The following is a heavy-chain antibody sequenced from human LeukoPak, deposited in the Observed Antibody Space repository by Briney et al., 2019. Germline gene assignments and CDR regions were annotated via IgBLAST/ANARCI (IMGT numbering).Heavy chain of an antibody. D-gene: IGHD1-26*01. CDR2: INPTGGST. J-gene: IGHJ5*02. Sequence: ASVKVSCKASGYTFTSYCIIWVRQAPGQGLEWMGLINPTGGSTGYAQKFQGRVTMTRDMSTSTDYVELSSLRSEDTAIYYCARDNSVGDNAWWFDPWGQGTLVTVSS. V-gene: IGHV1-46*01. CDR1: GYTFTSYC. CDR3: ARDNSVGDNAWWFDP.